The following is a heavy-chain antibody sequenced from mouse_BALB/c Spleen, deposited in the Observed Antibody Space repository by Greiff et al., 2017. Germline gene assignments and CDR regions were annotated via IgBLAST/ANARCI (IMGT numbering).Heavy chain of an antibody. V-gene: IGHV10-1*02. CDR2: IRSKSNNYAT. CDR3: VRQSLRSSFAY. Sequence: EVNVVESGGGLVQPKGSLKLSCAASGFTFNTYAMNWVRQAPGKGLEWVARIRSKSNNYATYYADSVKDRFTISRDDSQSMLYLQMNNLKTEDTAMYYCVRQSLRSSFAYWGQGTLVTVSA. J-gene: IGHJ3*01. CDR1: GFTFNTYA. D-gene: IGHD1-1*01.